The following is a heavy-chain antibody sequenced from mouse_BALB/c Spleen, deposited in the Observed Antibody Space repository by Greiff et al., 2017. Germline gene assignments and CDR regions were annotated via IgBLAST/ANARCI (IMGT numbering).Heavy chain of an antibody. D-gene: IGHD2-10*02. CDR1: GYTFTEYT. CDR3: ASGYGNYGAMDY. CDR2: INPNNGGT. V-gene: IGHV1-18*01. Sequence: VHVKQSGPELVKPGASVKISCKTSGYTFTEYTMHWVKQSHGKSLEWIGGINPNNGGTSYNQKFKGKATLTVDKSSSTAYMELRSLTSEDSAVYYCASGYGNYGAMDYWGQGTSVTVSS. J-gene: IGHJ4*01.